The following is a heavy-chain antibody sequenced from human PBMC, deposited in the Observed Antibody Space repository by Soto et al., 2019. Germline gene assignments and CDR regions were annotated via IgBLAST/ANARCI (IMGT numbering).Heavy chain of an antibody. V-gene: IGHV1-24*01. CDR2: FDPEDGET. J-gene: IGHJ5*02. CDR3: ATAKTRITIFGVVIMNWFDP. CDR1: GYTLTELS. Sequence: ASVKVSCKVSGYTLTELSMHWVRQAPGKGLEWMGGFDPEDGETIYAQKFQGRVTMTEDTSTDTAYMELSSLRSEDTAVYYCATAKTRITIFGVVIMNWFDPWGQGPRSPSPQ. D-gene: IGHD3-3*01.